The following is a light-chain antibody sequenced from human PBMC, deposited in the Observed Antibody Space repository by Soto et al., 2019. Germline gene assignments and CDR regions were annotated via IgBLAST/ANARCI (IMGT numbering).Light chain of an antibody. CDR3: QQRSDWGIT. CDR2: DAS. CDR1: QSVGSY. J-gene: IGKJ5*01. V-gene: IGKV3-11*01. Sequence: EIVLTQSPATLSLSPGQRATLSCRASQSVGSYLAWYQHKPGQAARLLIYDASNRATGVPARFSGSGSGTDFTLTISSLEPEDFAVYYCQQRSDWGITFAQWTRLVI.